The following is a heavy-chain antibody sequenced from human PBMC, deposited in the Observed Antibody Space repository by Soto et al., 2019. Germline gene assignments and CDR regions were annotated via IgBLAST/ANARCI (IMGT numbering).Heavy chain of an antibody. V-gene: IGHV3-48*01. J-gene: IGHJ4*02. CDR1: GFTFSSYS. CDR2: VSSSSSTI. CDR3: ARDQKHFWSGYSEGVRRYYFDY. D-gene: IGHD3-3*02. Sequence: EVQLVESGGGLVQPGGSLRLSCAASGFTFSSYSMNWVRQAPGKGLEWVSYVSSSSSTIYYADSVKGRFTISRDNAKNSLYLQKNSLRAEDTAVYYCARDQKHFWSGYSEGVRRYYFDYWGQGTLVTVSS.